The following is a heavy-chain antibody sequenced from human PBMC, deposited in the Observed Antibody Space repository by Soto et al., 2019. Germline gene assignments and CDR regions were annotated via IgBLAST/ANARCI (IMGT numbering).Heavy chain of an antibody. CDR3: ANESLLWFGEPVGY. CDR1: GFTFSSYA. Sequence: EVQLLESGGGWVQPGGSLRLSCAASGFTFSSYAMSWVRQAPGKGLEWVSAISGSGGSTYYADSVKVRFTISRDNSKNTLYLQMNSLRAEDTAVYYCANESLLWFGEPVGYWGQGTLVTVSS. CDR2: ISGSGGST. D-gene: IGHD3-10*01. J-gene: IGHJ4*02. V-gene: IGHV3-23*01.